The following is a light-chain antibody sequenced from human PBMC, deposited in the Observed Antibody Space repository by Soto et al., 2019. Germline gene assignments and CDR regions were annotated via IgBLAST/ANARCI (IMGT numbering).Light chain of an antibody. J-gene: IGKJ1*01. CDR2: GAS. V-gene: IGKV3D-15*01. CDR3: QKYNSARWT. Sequence: EIVMTQSPGTLSVSPGERATLSCRASQSVSINLAWYQQKPGQAPRLLIYGASNRATGIPDRFSGSGSGTDFTLTISSLQPEDVATYYCQKYNSARWTFGQGTKVDIK. CDR1: QSVSIN.